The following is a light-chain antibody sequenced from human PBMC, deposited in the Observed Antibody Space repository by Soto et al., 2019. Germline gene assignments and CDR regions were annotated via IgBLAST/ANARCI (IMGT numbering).Light chain of an antibody. CDR1: QGISSY. CDR2: ATS. Sequence: DIQLTQSPSFLSASVGDRVTITCRASQGISSYLAWYQQKPGKAPNLLIYATSTLQSGVPSRFSGSGSGTEFTLTINSLQPEDFATYYCQQLNSYPRTFGQGTKVEIK. CDR3: QQLNSYPRT. J-gene: IGKJ1*01. V-gene: IGKV1-9*01.